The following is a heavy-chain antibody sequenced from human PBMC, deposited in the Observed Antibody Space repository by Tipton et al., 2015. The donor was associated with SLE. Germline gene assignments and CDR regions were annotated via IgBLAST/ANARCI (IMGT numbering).Heavy chain of an antibody. V-gene: IGHV4-59*12. J-gene: IGHJ4*02. Sequence: TLSLTCAVYGGSFSGYYWSWIRQPPGKGLEWIGYIYYSGSTNYNPSLKSRVTISVDTSKNQFSLKLSSVTAADTAVYYCARGGYKNLSFDYWGQGTLVTVSS. CDR1: GGSFSGYY. CDR3: ARGGYKNLSFDY. D-gene: IGHD5-12*01. CDR2: IYYSGST.